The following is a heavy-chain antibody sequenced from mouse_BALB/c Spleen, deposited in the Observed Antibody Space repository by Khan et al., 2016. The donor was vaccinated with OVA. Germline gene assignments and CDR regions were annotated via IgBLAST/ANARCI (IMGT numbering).Heavy chain of an antibody. CDR1: GFSLSRYN. Sequence: QVQLKQSGPGLVAPSPSLSITCTVSGFSLSRYNIHWVRQPPGKGLEWLGMICGSGGTDYNSTLKSRLSISKDNSKSQVFLKMNNLQTDDSAMYYCAREYYRSDGYYAMDYWGQGTSVTVSS. V-gene: IGHV2-6-4*01. J-gene: IGHJ4*01. CDR3: AREYYRSDGYYAMDY. CDR2: ICGSGGT. D-gene: IGHD2-14*01.